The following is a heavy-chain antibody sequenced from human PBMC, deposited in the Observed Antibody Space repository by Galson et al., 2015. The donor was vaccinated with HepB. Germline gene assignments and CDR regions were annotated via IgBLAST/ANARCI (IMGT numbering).Heavy chain of an antibody. CDR3: AKVGGYCSSTSCYNYYYMDV. Sequence: SLRLSCAASGFTFSSYGMHWVRQAPGMGLEWVAVISYDGSNKYYADSVKGRFTISRDNSKNTLYLQMNSLRAEDTAVYYCAKVGGYCSSTSCYNYYYMDVWGKGTTVTVSS. CDR1: GFTFSSYG. CDR2: ISYDGSNK. J-gene: IGHJ6*03. D-gene: IGHD2-2*02. V-gene: IGHV3-30*18.